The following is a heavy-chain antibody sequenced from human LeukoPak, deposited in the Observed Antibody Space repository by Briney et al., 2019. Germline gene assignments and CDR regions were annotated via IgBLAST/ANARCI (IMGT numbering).Heavy chain of an antibody. V-gene: IGHV4-34*01. CDR2: INHSGIT. Sequence: PSETLSLTCAVYDRSFSGYYWTWIRQTPGKGLEWVGEINHSGITDYNPSLKSRVTISVDTSKNQFSLKLSSVTAADTAVYYCARATYDFWSGYYLDYWGQGTLVTVSS. CDR3: ARATYDFWSGYYLDY. J-gene: IGHJ4*02. CDR1: DRSFSGYY. D-gene: IGHD3-3*01.